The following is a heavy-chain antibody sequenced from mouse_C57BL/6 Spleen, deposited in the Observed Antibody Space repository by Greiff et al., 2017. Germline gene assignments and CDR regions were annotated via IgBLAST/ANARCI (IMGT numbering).Heavy chain of an antibody. D-gene: IGHD1-1*01. CDR3: ARYITTVVAPDY. CDR2: IYPRSGNT. Sequence: VQLQESGAELARPGASVKLSCKASGYTFTSYGISWVKQRTGQGLEWIGEIYPRSGNTYYNEKFKGKATLTADKSSSTAYMELRSLTSEDSAVYFCARYITTVVAPDYWGQGTTLTVSS. V-gene: IGHV1-81*01. J-gene: IGHJ2*01. CDR1: GYTFTSYG.